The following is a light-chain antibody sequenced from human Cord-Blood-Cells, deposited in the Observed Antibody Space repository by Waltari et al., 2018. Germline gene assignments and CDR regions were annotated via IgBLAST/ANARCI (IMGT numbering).Light chain of an antibody. CDR1: SGINVGTYR. J-gene: IGLJ3*02. Sequence: QAVLTQPSSPSASPGASASLTCTLRSGINVGTYRIYWYQQKPGSPPQSLLRYKSDSDKQQGSGVPSRFSGSKDASANAGILLLSGLQSEDEADYYCMIWHSSAWVFGGGTKLTVL. V-gene: IGLV5-45*02. CDR2: YKSDSDK. CDR3: MIWHSSAWV.